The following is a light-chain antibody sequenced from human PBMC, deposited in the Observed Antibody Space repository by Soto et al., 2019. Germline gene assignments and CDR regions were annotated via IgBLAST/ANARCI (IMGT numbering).Light chain of an antibody. J-gene: IGKJ4*01. CDR3: QQRANWPLT. CDR1: QSVSNN. CDR2: DSF. Sequence: IVLTHSPATLSLTPGERATLSCRASQSVSNNLVWYQQKPGQSPRLLIYDSFNRATGVPARFSGSGSGTDFTLTISSLEPEDFAVYYCQQRANWPLTFGGGTKVDIK. V-gene: IGKV3-11*01.